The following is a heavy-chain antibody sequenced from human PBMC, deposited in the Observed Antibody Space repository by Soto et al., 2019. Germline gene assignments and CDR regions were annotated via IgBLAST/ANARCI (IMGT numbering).Heavy chain of an antibody. CDR1: GGSISSSSYY. CDR3: ARLEKLLWFGPPGMDV. V-gene: IGHV4-39*01. CDR2: IYYSGST. D-gene: IGHD3-10*01. Sequence: QLQLQESGPGLVKPSETLSLTCTVSGGSISSSSYYWGWIRQPPGKGLEWIGSIYYSGSTYYNPSLKSRVTISVDTSKNQFSLKLSSVTAADTAVYYCARLEKLLWFGPPGMDVWGQGTTVTVSS. J-gene: IGHJ6*02.